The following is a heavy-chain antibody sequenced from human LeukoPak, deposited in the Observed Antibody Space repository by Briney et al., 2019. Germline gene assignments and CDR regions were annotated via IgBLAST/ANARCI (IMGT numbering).Heavy chain of an antibody. Sequence: GGSLRLSCAASGFTFSSYWMNWVRQAPGKGLEWVSYISSSGSTIYYADSVKGRFTISRDNAKNSLYLQMNSLRAEDTAVYYCARDRSGYSGYAFFDYWGQGTLVTVSS. V-gene: IGHV3-48*04. CDR1: GFTFSSYW. CDR2: ISSSGSTI. CDR3: ARDRSGYSGYAFFDY. D-gene: IGHD5-12*01. J-gene: IGHJ4*02.